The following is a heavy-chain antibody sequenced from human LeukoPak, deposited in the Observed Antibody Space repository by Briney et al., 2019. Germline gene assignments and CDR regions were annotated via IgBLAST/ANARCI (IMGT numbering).Heavy chain of an antibody. CDR2: IWHDGSKT. CDR1: GFTFSTYG. J-gene: IGHJ4*02. D-gene: IGHD1-26*01. V-gene: IGHV3-33*01. Sequence: PGGSLRLSCAASGFTFSTYGMHWVRQAPGKGLDWVAVIWHDGSKTYYADSVKGRFTISRDNSKNTLYLQMNSLRAEDTAVFYCVRGSPNSGSQYGYWGRGTLVTVSS. CDR3: VRGSPNSGSQYGY.